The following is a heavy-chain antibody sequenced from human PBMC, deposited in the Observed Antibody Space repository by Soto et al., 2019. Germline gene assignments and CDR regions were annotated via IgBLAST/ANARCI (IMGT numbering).Heavy chain of an antibody. Sequence: EVQLVESGGGLVQPGRSLRLSCAASGFTFDDYAMHWVRQAPGKGLEWVSGISWNSGSIGYADSVKGRFTISRDNAKNTLYLQMNSLRAEDTALYYCAKDNCLSGWSGFDYWGQGTLVTVYS. CDR2: ISWNSGSI. CDR1: GFTFDDYA. J-gene: IGHJ4*02. V-gene: IGHV3-9*01. D-gene: IGHD6-19*01. CDR3: AKDNCLSGWSGFDY.